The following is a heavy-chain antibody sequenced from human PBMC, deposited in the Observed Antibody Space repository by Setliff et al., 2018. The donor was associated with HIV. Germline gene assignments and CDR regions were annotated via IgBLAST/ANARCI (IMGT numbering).Heavy chain of an antibody. D-gene: IGHD1-20*01. V-gene: IGHV1-18*01. J-gene: IGHJ3*02. CDR2: MSTDNGNT. CDR3: ARMRGGHNIREGAFDI. Sequence: ASVKVSCKASGYSFSSYGIGWVRLAPGQGLEWMGWMSTDNGNTNYAQKVQGRVTMTTDTGTRTAYMELRSLRSDDTAMYYCARMRGGHNIREGAFDIWGQGTMVTGSS. CDR1: GYSFSSYG.